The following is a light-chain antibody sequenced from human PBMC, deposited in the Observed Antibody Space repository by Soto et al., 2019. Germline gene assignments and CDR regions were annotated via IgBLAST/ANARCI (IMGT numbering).Light chain of an antibody. CDR3: AAWDDSLSGWV. Sequence: QLVRTQPPSASWTPGQRVTISCSGSSSNIGSNYVYCYQQLPGTAPKLLIYRNNHRPSGVPDRFSGSKSGTSASLAISGLRSEDEADYYCAAWDDSLSGWVFGGGTKLTFL. J-gene: IGLJ3*02. V-gene: IGLV1-47*01. CDR1: SSNIGSNY. CDR2: RNN.